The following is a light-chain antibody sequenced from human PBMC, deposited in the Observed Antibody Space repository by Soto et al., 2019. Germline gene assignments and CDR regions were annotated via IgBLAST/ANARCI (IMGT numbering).Light chain of an antibody. CDR2: DAS. Sequence: EIVLTQSPATLSLSPGERATLSCRASQSVSSYSAWYQQKPGQAPRLLIYDASNRATGIPARFSGSGSGTDFTLTISSLEPEDFAVYYCQQRSNWSFGQGTRLEIK. V-gene: IGKV3-11*01. J-gene: IGKJ5*01. CDR1: QSVSSY. CDR3: QQRSNWS.